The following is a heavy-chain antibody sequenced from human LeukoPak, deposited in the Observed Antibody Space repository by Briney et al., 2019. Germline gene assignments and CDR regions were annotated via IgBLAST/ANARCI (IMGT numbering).Heavy chain of an antibody. J-gene: IGHJ4*02. CDR1: GFTFSSYG. CDR3: AKVPASRGNY. V-gene: IGHV3-30*02. CDR2: IRYDGSNK. Sequence: PGGSLRLSCAACGFTFSSYGMHWVRQAPGKGLEGVAFIRYDGSNKYYADSVKGRFTISRDNSKNTLYLQMNSLRAEDTAVYSCAKVPASRGNYWGQGTLVTVSS. D-gene: IGHD1-26*01.